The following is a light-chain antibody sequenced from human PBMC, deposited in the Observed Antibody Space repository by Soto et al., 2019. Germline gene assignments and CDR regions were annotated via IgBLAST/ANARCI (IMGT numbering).Light chain of an antibody. J-gene: IGLJ2*01. CDR2: EVS. Sequence: QSVLTQPPSASGSPGQSVTISCTGTSSDVGAYNYVSWYQQHPGKAPKLMIYEVSKRPSGVPDRFSGSKSGNTASLTVSGLQAEDEADYYCSSHAADNNFVVFGGGTKLTVL. CDR3: SSHAADNNFVV. CDR1: SSDVGAYNY. V-gene: IGLV2-8*01.